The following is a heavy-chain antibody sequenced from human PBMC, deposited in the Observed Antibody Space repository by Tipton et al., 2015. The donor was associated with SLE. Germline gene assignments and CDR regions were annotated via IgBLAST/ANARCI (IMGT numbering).Heavy chain of an antibody. CDR2: IYFSGIT. CDR1: GASITSDY. CDR3: ARTGDIYYFDH. Sequence: LRLSCTVSGASITSDYWTWIRQSPGKGLEWIGYIYFSGITKNNPSLKSRVTISVDMSKKQFSLQLSSVTAADTAVYYCARTGDIYYFDHWGQGTLVTVSS. D-gene: IGHD7-27*01. V-gene: IGHV4-59*12. J-gene: IGHJ4*02.